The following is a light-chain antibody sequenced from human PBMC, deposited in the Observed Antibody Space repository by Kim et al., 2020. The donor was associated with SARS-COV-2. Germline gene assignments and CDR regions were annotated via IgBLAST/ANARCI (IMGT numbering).Light chain of an antibody. CDR3: QVWDSSTVI. CDR1: NIGGKN. CDR2: RDI. Sequence: SVALGKTARVTCGGYNIGGKNVHWYQHRPGQAPVLVIYRDINRPSGIPERFSGSNSGNTATLIISRAQAGDEADYYCQVWDSSTVIFGGGTKLTVL. V-gene: IGLV3-9*01. J-gene: IGLJ2*01.